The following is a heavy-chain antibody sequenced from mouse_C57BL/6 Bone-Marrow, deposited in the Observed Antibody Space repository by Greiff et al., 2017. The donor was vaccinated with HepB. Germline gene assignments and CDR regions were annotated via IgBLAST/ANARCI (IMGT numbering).Heavy chain of an antibody. Sequence: QVQLQQSGAELMKPGASVKLSCKATGYTFTGYWIEWVKQRPGHGLEWIGEILPGSGSKNYNEKFKGKATFTADTSSNTAYMQRSSLTTEDSAIYYCASQVGSFNWAWFAYWGQGTLVTVSA. V-gene: IGHV1-9*01. CDR1: GYTFTGYW. CDR3: ASQVGSFNWAWFAY. CDR2: ILPGSGSK. J-gene: IGHJ3*01. D-gene: IGHD4-1*02.